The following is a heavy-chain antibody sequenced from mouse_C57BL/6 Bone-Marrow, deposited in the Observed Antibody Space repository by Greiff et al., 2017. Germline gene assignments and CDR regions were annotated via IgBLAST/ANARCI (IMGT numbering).Heavy chain of an antibody. Sequence: QVQLQQSGAELVKPGASVKISCKASGYTFTDYYINWVKQRPGQGLEWIGKIGPGSGSTYYNEKFEGKATLTAANSSSTAYMQLSSLTSEDSAVYFCARGGLRPYWYFEVWGTGATVTVAS. V-gene: IGHV1-77*01. J-gene: IGHJ1*03. D-gene: IGHD2-4*01. CDR1: GYTFTDYY. CDR2: IGPGSGST. CDR3: ARGGLRPYWYFEV.